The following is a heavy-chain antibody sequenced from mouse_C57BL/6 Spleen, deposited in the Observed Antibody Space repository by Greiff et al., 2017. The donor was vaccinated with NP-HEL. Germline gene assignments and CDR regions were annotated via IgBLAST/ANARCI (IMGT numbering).Heavy chain of an antibody. CDR3: ARPYYDYGGGFDY. J-gene: IGHJ2*01. V-gene: IGHV1-55*01. CDR1: GYTFTSYW. CDR2: IYPGSGST. D-gene: IGHD2-4*01. Sequence: QVQLQQPGAELVKPGASVKMSCKASGYTFTSYWITWVKQRPGQGLEWIGDIYPGSGSTNYNEKFKSKATLTVDTSSSTAYMQLSSLTSEDSAVYYCARPYYDYGGGFDYWGQGTTLTVSS.